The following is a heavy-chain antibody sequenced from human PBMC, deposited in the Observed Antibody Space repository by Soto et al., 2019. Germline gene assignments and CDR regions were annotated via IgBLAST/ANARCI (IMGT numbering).Heavy chain of an antibody. D-gene: IGHD6-19*01. CDR1: GYTFTSYG. CDR3: ASSDGRMDSSGWKYYFDY. CDR2: ISAYNGNT. Sequence: QVQLVQSGAEVKKPGASVKVSCKASGYTFTSYGISWVRQAPGQGLEWMGWISAYNGNTNYAQKLQGRVTMTTDTSTSTAYMELRSLRSDDTAVYYCASSDGRMDSSGWKYYFDYWGQGTLVTVSS. J-gene: IGHJ4*02. V-gene: IGHV1-18*01.